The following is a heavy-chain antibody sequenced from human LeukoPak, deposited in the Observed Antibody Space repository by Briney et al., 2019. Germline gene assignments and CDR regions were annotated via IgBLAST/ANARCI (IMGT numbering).Heavy chain of an antibody. CDR2: LYTNGTV. Sequence: SETLSLTCSVSGASITRYYWTWIRQPVGKGLEWFGRLYTNGTVNRNPSLRSRVTMSRDTSRNQLSLKLSSVTAADTAVYYCARGTKYCSGGSCFDDAFDIWGQGTMVTVSS. CDR3: ARGTKYCSGGSCFDDAFDI. J-gene: IGHJ3*02. D-gene: IGHD2-15*01. V-gene: IGHV4-4*07. CDR1: GASITRYY.